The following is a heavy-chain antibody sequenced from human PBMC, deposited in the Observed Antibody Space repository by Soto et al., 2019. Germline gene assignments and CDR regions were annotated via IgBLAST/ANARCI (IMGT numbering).Heavy chain of an antibody. D-gene: IGHD1-1*01. Sequence: VGSLRHSCAASGFTCSSYAMSWVRQATGKGLEWVSVVSRSGGSTYYADSVKGRFTISRDNSKNTLYLQMNSLRAEDTAVYYCAKESTGTNYYYGMDVWGQGTTVTVSS. CDR2: VSRSGGST. J-gene: IGHJ6*02. CDR3: AKESTGTNYYYGMDV. V-gene: IGHV3-23*01. CDR1: GFTCSSYA.